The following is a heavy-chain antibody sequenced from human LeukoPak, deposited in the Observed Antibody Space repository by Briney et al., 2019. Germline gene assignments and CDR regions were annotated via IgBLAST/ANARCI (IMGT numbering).Heavy chain of an antibody. CDR1: GYGFTSYW. V-gene: IGHV5-51*01. CDR3: ARQEYYGDYGFDP. Sequence: GESLQISFKGSGYGFTSYWIGWGRPMPGKGVEWMGIIYPGDSDTRYSPSFQGQVTISADKSISTAYLQWSSLKASDTAMYYCARQEYYGDYGFDPWGQGTLVTVSS. D-gene: IGHD4-17*01. J-gene: IGHJ5*02. CDR2: IYPGDSDT.